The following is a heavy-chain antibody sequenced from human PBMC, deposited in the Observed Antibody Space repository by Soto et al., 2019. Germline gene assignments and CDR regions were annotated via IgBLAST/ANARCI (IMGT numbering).Heavy chain of an antibody. D-gene: IGHD6-19*01. Sequence: QVQLQESGPGLVKPSGTLSLTCAVSGGSISDNWWSWVRQPPGKGLEWIGEIYHTGTTHYNPSLWSRVTISIDKSKNQLSLKLSSVTAADTAVYYCARHIAVPSTRGFDFWGQGTLVTVSS. CDR3: ARHIAVPSTRGFDF. J-gene: IGHJ4*02. V-gene: IGHV4-4*02. CDR2: IYHTGTT. CDR1: GGSISDNW.